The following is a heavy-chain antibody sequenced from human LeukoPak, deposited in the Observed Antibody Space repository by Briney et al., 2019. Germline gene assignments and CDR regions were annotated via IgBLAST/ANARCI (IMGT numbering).Heavy chain of an antibody. Sequence: GGSLRLSCAASGFTFSSYAMSWVRQAPGKGLEWVSAISGSGGSTYYADSVKGRFTISRDNPKNTLYLQMNSLRAEDTAVYYCAKDRGISHWFDPWGQGTLVTVSS. V-gene: IGHV3-23*01. CDR1: GFTFSSYA. CDR3: AKDRGISHWFDP. CDR2: ISGSGGST. J-gene: IGHJ5*02. D-gene: IGHD6-13*01.